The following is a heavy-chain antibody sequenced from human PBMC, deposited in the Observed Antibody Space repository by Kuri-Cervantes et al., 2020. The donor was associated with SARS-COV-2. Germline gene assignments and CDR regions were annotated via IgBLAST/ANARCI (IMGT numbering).Heavy chain of an antibody. Sequence: GGSLRLSCAASGFTVRSNYMSWVRQAPGKGLEWVSVIYSGGSTYYADSVKGRFTISRDNSKNTLYLQMNSLRAEDTAVYYCARDLGEGPTGYWGQGTLVTVSS. D-gene: IGHD3-16*01. CDR3: ARDLGEGPTGY. CDR1: GFTVRSNY. CDR2: IYSGGST. V-gene: IGHV3-66*01. J-gene: IGHJ4*02.